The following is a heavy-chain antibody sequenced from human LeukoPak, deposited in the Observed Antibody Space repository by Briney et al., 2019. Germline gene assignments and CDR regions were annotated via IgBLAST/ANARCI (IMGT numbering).Heavy chain of an antibody. CDR3: ARGLYDSSGYSSHYYYMDV. Sequence: ASVKVSRKASGYTFTSYGISWVRQAPGQGLEWMGWISAYNGNTNYAQKLQGRVTMTTDTSTSTAYMELRSLRSDDTAVYYCARGLYDSSGYSSHYYYMDVWGKGTTVTVSS. CDR2: ISAYNGNT. D-gene: IGHD3-22*01. J-gene: IGHJ6*03. CDR1: GYTFTSYG. V-gene: IGHV1-18*01.